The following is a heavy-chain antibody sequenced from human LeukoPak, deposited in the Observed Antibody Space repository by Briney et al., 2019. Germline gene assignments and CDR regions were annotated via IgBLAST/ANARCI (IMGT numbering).Heavy chain of an antibody. D-gene: IGHD6-13*01. V-gene: IGHV3-7*01. Sequence: GGSLRLSCEASGFTFSSYWMSWVRQVPGKGLEWVANIKQDGSEKYYVDSVKGRFTISRDNAKNSLYLQMNSLRAEDTAVYYCARPPIAAGQYNWFDPWGQGTLVTVSS. CDR2: IKQDGSEK. CDR3: ARPPIAAGQYNWFDP. J-gene: IGHJ5*02. CDR1: GFTFSSYW.